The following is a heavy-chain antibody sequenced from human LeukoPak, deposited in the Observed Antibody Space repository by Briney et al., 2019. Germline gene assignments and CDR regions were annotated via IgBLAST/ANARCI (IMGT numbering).Heavy chain of an antibody. Sequence: SETLSLTCAVSGYSISSGYYWGWIRQPPGKGLEWIGSISHSGSTYYNPSLKSRVTISVDTSKNQFSLKLSSVTAADTAVYYCARGWPSGYYLFDFWGQGTLVTVSS. D-gene: IGHD3-22*01. CDR1: GYSISSGYY. CDR3: ARGWPSGYYLFDF. V-gene: IGHV4-38-2*01. J-gene: IGHJ4*02. CDR2: ISHSGST.